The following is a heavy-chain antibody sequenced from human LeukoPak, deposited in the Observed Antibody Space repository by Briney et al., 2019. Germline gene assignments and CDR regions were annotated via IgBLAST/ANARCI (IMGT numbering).Heavy chain of an antibody. D-gene: IGHD6-19*01. J-gene: IGHJ4*02. CDR2: ISDSGDFT. Sequence: PGGSLRLSCAGSGFTFSSNAMSWVRQAQGQGLEWVSSISDSGDFTYYADSVKGRFTISRDNSNNTLFVQMSSLRAEDTAVYYCAKGSRQFSRDKAGPIDYWGQGTLVTVSS. V-gene: IGHV3-23*01. CDR3: AKGSRQFSRDKAGPIDY. CDR1: GFTFSSNA.